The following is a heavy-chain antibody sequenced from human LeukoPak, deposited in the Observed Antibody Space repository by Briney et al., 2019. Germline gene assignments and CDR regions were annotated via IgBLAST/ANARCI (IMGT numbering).Heavy chain of an antibody. J-gene: IGHJ4*02. V-gene: IGHV4-39*01. D-gene: IGHD3-3*01. CDR1: GGSISSSSYY. CDR2: IYYSGST. Sequence: SETLSLTCTVSGGSISSSSYYWGWIRQPPGKGLEWIGSIYYSGSTYYNPSLKSRVTISVDTSKNQFSLKLSSVTAADTAVYYCARHEYYDFWSGDSYYFDYWGQGTLVTVSS. CDR3: ARHEYYDFWSGDSYYFDY.